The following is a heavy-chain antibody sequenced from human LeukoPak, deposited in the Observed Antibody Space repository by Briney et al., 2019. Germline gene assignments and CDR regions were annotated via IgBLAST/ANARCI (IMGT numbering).Heavy chain of an antibody. CDR1: GFTFSDSW. Sequence: GGSLRLSCAASGFTFSDSWMTWVRQAPGKGLEWVANILPDGSYEHYVDSVKGRFTISRDNAKNSLSLQMNSLRAEDTAVYYCARGGGSGSYYMGGAFDIWGQGTMVTVSS. CDR2: ILPDGSYE. V-gene: IGHV3-7*01. CDR3: ARGGGSGSYYMGGAFDI. D-gene: IGHD3-10*01. J-gene: IGHJ3*02.